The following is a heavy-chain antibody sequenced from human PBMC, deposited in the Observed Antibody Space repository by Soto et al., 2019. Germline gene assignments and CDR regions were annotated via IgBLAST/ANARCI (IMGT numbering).Heavy chain of an antibody. CDR2: ISESGGTQ. CDR1: GFIFSGSS. CDR3: AEGRGSCWNVDY. J-gene: IGHJ4*02. Sequence: EVQLLESGGGLIQPGGSLRLSCAASGFIFSGSSMSWVRRAPGKGLEWVSAISESGGTQYFADSVRGRLTISRDNANNTLYRHLSNRSGEDTAEYFCAEGRGSCWNVDYWGPGTLVTVSS. V-gene: IGHV3-23*01. D-gene: IGHD6-13*01.